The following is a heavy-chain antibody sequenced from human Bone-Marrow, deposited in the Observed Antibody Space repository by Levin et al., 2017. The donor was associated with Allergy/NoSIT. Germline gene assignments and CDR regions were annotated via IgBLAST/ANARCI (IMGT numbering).Heavy chain of an antibody. CDR3: ARHRCDPLRRNSCYRRPDWYFDL. J-gene: IGHJ2*01. CDR1: GGSIDNYSYY. D-gene: IGHD2-2*01. Sequence: PSETLSLTCSVSGGSIDNYSYYWGWIRQPPGKGLEWIGSIYFSGTTYYSPSFNSRASISVDRAQNQFSVKLSSVTASDTAVYYCARHRCDPLRRNSCYRRPDWYFDLWGRGTLVSVSS. V-gene: IGHV4-39*01. CDR2: IYFSGTT.